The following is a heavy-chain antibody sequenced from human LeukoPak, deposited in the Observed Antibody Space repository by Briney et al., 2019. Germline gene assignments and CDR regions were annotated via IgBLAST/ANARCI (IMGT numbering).Heavy chain of an antibody. J-gene: IGHJ4*02. CDR2: IYSGGST. V-gene: IGHV3-53*01. D-gene: IGHD2-15*01. Sequence: GGSLRLSCAASGFTVSSNYMSWVRQAPGKGLEWVSVIYSGGSTYYADSVKGRFTISRDNSKNTLYLQMNSLRAEDTAVYYCARTEIVVAATPHFDYWGQGTLVTVSS. CDR3: ARTEIVVAATPHFDY. CDR1: GFTVSSNY.